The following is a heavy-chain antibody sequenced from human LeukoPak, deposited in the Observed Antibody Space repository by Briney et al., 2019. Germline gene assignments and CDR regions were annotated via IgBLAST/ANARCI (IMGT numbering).Heavy chain of an antibody. J-gene: IGHJ5*02. CDR1: GGSISSGSYY. CDR2: IYYSGST. Sequence: KPSQTLSLTCTVSGGSISSGSYYWSWIRQPAGKGLEWIGYIYYSGSTYYNPSLKSRVTISVDTSKNQFSLKLSSVTAADTAVYYCARATPRYFDWLSGLGLNWFDLWGQGTLVTVSS. D-gene: IGHD3-9*01. CDR3: ARATPRYFDWLSGLGLNWFDL. V-gene: IGHV4-30-4*08.